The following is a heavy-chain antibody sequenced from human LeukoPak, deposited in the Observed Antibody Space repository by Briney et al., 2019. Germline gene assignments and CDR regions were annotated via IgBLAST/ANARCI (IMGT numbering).Heavy chain of an antibody. D-gene: IGHD6-13*01. CDR2: IYYSGST. J-gene: IGHJ3*02. V-gene: IGHV4-39*01. CDR3: ARIAAAAGGAFDI. CDR1: GGSISSSSYY. Sequence: SETLSLTCTVSGGSISSSSYYWGWIRQPPGRGVEWIGSIYYSGSTYYNPSLKSRVTISVDTSKNQFSLKLSSVTAADTAVYYCARIAAAAGGAFDIWGQGTMVTVSS.